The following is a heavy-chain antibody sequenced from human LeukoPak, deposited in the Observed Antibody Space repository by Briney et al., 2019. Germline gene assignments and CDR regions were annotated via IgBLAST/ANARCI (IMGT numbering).Heavy chain of an antibody. CDR3: ARVDYGSGSYRFDP. CDR1: GGSITNSNW. D-gene: IGHD3-10*01. Sequence: SETLSLTCAVSGGSITNSNWWNWVRQPPGKGLEWIGYIYYSGSTNYNPSLKSRVTISVDTSKNQFSLKLSSVTAADTAVYYCARVDYGSGSYRFDPWGQGTLVTVSS. V-gene: IGHV4-4*02. CDR2: IYYSGST. J-gene: IGHJ5*02.